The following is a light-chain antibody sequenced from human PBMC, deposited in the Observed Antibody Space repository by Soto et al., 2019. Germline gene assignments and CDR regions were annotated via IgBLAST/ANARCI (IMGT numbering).Light chain of an antibody. J-gene: IGKJ1*01. V-gene: IGKV1-6*01. Sequence: AIQVTQSPSSLSASVGDRVTITCRTSQGIRSALGWYQQKPGKVPKLLIYAASTLQSGVPSRFSGSGSGRDFTLTISSLQPEDFATYYCQQYHTYSWTFGQGTKVDIK. CDR3: QQYHTYSWT. CDR1: QGIRSA. CDR2: AAS.